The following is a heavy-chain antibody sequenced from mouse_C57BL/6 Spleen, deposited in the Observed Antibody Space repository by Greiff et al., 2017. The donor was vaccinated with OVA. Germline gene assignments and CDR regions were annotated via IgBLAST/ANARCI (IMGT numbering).Heavy chain of an antibody. CDR1: GFTFSSYG. CDR2: ISSGGSYT. D-gene: IGHD2-3*01. V-gene: IGHV5-6*01. CDR3: ARHAGMADWYFDV. J-gene: IGHJ1*03. Sequence: EVKLMESGGDLVKPGGSLKLSCAASGFTFSSYGMSWVRQTPDKRLEWVATISSGGSYTYYPDSVKGRFTISRDNAKNTLYLQMSSLKSEDTAMYYCARHAGMADWYFDVWGTGTTVTVSS.